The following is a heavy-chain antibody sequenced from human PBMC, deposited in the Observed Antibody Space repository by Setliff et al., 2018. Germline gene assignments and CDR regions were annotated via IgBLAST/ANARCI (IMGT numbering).Heavy chain of an antibody. D-gene: IGHD1-26*01. CDR2: IRSKAYGGTT. J-gene: IGHJ4*02. Sequence: AGGSLRLSCTVSGFSFGDYAISWVRQAPGKGLQWVGFIRSKAYGGTTEYAASVKGRFTISRDDSKSIAYLQMNSLKTEDTGVFYCTGGPRWAYWGQGTLVTVSS. CDR3: TGGPRWAY. V-gene: IGHV3-49*04. CDR1: GFSFGDYA.